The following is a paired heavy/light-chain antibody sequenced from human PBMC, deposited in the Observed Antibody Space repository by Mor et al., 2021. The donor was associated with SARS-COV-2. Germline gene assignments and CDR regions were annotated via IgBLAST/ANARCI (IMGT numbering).Heavy chain of an antibody. CDR3: AIAPSIAASGMSWYFDY. D-gene: IGHD6-13*01. CDR1: GFTFSSYG. J-gene: IGHJ4*02. CDR2: ISYDGSNK. V-gene: IGHV3-30*03. Sequence: QVQLVESGGGVVQPGRSLRLSCAASGFTFSSYGMHWVRQAPGKGLEWVAAISYDGSNKYYADSVKGQFTIARDNSKNTVYLQMNSLRVEDTAVYYCAIAPSIAASGMSWYFDYWGQGTLVTVSS.
Light chain of an antibody. V-gene: IGKV4-1*01. Sequence: DIVMTQSPDSLAVSLGERATINCKSSQSVLYSSNNKNYLAWYQQKPGQPPKLLIYWASTRESGVPDRFSGSGSGTDFTLTISSLQAEDVAVYYCQQYYSSPSTFGQGTRLEI. CDR2: WAS. CDR3: QQYYSSPST. CDR1: QSVLYSSNNKNY. J-gene: IGKJ5*01.